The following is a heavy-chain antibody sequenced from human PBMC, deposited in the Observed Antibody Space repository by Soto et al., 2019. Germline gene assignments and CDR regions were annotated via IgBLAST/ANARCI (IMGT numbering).Heavy chain of an antibody. Sequence: SVKVSCKASGYTFTGYYMHWVGQAPGQGLEWMGWINPNSGGTNYAQKFQGRVTMTRDTSISTAYMELSRLRSDDTAVYYCARDLRLKYYDILTGLRGFDYWGQGTRVTVSS. CDR3: ARDLRLKYYDILTGLRGFDY. J-gene: IGHJ4*02. D-gene: IGHD3-9*01. CDR1: GYTFTGYY. CDR2: INPNSGGT. V-gene: IGHV1-2*02.